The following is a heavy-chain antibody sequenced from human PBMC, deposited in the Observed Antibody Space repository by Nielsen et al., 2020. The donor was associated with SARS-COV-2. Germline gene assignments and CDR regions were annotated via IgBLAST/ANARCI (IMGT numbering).Heavy chain of an antibody. J-gene: IGHJ4*02. D-gene: IGHD6-6*01. CDR2: ISISSSTI. Sequence: GESLKISCAASGFTFSSYSMTWVRQAPGKGLEWVSYISISSSTIYYADSVKGRFTISRDNAKNSLYLQMNSLRDEDTAVYYCARDPPKYSNSSEGDFDYWGQGTLVTVSS. CDR3: ARDPPKYSNSSEGDFDY. CDR1: GFTFSSYS. V-gene: IGHV3-48*02.